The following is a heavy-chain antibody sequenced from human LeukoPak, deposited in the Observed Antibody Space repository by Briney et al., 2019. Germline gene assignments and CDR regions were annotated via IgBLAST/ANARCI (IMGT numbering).Heavy chain of an antibody. CDR3: ARDRFLEWLLYLFDY. D-gene: IGHD3-3*01. V-gene: IGHV3-30*04. Sequence: GGSLRLSCAASGFTFSTYAMNWVRQAPGKGLEWVAVISYDGRQNYYADSVKGRFTISRDNSKNTLYLQMNSLRAEDSAVYYCARDRFLEWLLYLFDYWGQGTLVTVSS. CDR2: ISYDGRQN. CDR1: GFTFSTYA. J-gene: IGHJ4*02.